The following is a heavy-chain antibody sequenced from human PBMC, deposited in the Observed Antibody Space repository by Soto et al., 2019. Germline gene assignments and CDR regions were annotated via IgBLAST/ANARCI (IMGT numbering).Heavy chain of an antibody. CDR2: IKPGTSDI. Sequence: SQQRSEKRGGFQVCRSRSSSVPQMTGRGLEWMGLIKPGTSDIRYSPPFRGQVTISADEAVTTAYLQWSGLKAFDCAMYYCATQHSFICDSWGQRTLVTVSS. CDR3: ATQHSFICDS. J-gene: IGHJ5*01. V-gene: IGHV5-51*01. CDR1: GFQVCRSR. D-gene: IGHD2-15*01.